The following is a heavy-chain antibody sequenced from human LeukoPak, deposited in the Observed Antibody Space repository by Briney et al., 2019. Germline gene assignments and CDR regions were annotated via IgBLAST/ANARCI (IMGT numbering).Heavy chain of an antibody. V-gene: IGHV3-73*01. CDR2: IRSKANTYAT. D-gene: IGHD3-10*01. J-gene: IGHJ4*02. CDR1: GFTFSGSA. Sequence: PGGSLRLSCAASGFTFSGSAMHWVRQASGRGLEWVGRIRSKANTYATAYAASVKGRFTISRDDSKNTAYLQMNSLRAEDTAVYHCARAGQEWFGELGFDYWGQGTLVTVSP. CDR3: ARAGQEWFGELGFDY.